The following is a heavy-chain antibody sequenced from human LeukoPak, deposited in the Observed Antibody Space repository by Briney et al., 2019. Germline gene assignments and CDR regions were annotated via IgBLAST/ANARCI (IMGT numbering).Heavy chain of an antibody. V-gene: IGHV3-23*05. CDR1: GFTFSSYA. CDR3: AKSWTAAGPDY. CDR2: IYSGGST. J-gene: IGHJ4*02. Sequence: GGSLRLSCAASGFTFSSYAMSWVRQAPGKGLEWVLAIYSGGSTYYADSVKGRFTISRDNSKNTLYLQMNSLRAEDTAVYYCAKSWTAAGPDYWGQGTLVTVSS. D-gene: IGHD6-13*01.